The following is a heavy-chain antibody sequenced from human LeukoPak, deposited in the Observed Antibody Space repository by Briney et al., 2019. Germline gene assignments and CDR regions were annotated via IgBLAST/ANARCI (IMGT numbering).Heavy chain of an antibody. V-gene: IGHV3-30-3*01. CDR1: GFTFSSYA. D-gene: IGHD5-24*01. CDR2: ISYDGSNK. CDR3: AKDMGRWLQSPPDY. J-gene: IGHJ4*02. Sequence: GGSLRLSCAASGFTFSSYAMHWVRQAPGKGLEWVAVISYDGSNKYYADSVKGRFTISRDNSKNTLYLQMNSLRAEDTAVYYCAKDMGRWLQSPPDYWGQGTLVTVSP.